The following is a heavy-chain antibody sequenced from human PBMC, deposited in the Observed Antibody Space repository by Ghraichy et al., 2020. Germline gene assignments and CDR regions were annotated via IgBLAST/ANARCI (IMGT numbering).Heavy chain of an antibody. J-gene: IGHJ6*02. CDR1: GFTFSDHH. V-gene: IGHV3-11*06. Sequence: GGSLRLSCAASGFTFSDHHMTWIRQAPGKGLEWVSYITNSSIYKIYAESVKGRFTISRDNAKNSLYLQMNSLRVEDTAVYYCARDLSHPLRAMAVWGQGTTVTISS. CDR3: ARDLSHPLRAMAV. CDR2: ITNSSIYK.